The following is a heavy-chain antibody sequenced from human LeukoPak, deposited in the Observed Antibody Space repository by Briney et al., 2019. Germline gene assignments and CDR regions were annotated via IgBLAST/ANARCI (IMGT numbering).Heavy chain of an antibody. Sequence: ASVKASCKASGYTFTSYYMHWVRQAPGQGLEWMGIINPSGGSTSYAQKFQGRVTMTEDTSTDTAYMELSSLRSEDTAVYYCATRFARIRTDYGDYVRKQIYFWGQGTLVTVSS. V-gene: IGHV1-46*01. CDR2: INPSGGST. J-gene: IGHJ4*02. CDR3: ATRFARIRTDYGDYVRKQIYF. CDR1: GYTFTSYY. D-gene: IGHD4-17*01.